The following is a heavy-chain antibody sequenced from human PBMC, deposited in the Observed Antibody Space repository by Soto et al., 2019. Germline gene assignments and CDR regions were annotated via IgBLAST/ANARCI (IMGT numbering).Heavy chain of an antibody. CDR2: ISSSGSYT. Sequence: QVQLVESGGGLVKPGGSLRLSCAASGFTFSDYYMSWIRQAPGKGLEWVSYISSSGSYTNYADSVKGRFTICRDHAKNTLYLQMNSRRADATAVYYCARAHTIDYGSVLADYGMDVWGQGTTVTVSS. V-gene: IGHV3-11*06. J-gene: IGHJ6*02. D-gene: IGHD3-10*01. CDR1: GFTFSDYY. CDR3: ARAHTIDYGSVLADYGMDV.